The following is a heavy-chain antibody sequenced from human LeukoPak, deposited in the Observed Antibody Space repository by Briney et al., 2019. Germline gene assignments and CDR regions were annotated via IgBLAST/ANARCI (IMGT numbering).Heavy chain of an antibody. V-gene: IGHV3-7*01. CDR3: ATSKDTAGGPH. CDR1: GFSFTTYW. D-gene: IGHD5-18*01. J-gene: IGHJ4*02. Sequence: GGSLRLSCAPSGFSFTTYWMTWVRQAPGKGLEWVGNIRQDGGATYYGDSVKGRFTISRDNSKNSVYLQMNSLRAEDTAVHYCATSKDTAGGPHWGQGTLVTVSS. CDR2: IRQDGGAT.